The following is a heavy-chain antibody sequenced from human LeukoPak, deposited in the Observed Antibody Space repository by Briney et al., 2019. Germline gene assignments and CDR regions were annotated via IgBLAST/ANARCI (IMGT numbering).Heavy chain of an antibody. J-gene: IGHJ6*02. D-gene: IGHD6-13*01. Sequence: GRSLRLSCAASGFTFSSYGMHWVRQAPGKGLEWVAVIWYDGSNKYYADSVKGRFTISRDNSKNTLYLQMNSLRAEDTAVYYCAKDILIMAAAGTGGDYYGMDVWGQGTTVTVSS. CDR2: IWYDGSNK. CDR1: GFTFSSYG. CDR3: AKDILIMAAAGTGGDYYGMDV. V-gene: IGHV3-33*06.